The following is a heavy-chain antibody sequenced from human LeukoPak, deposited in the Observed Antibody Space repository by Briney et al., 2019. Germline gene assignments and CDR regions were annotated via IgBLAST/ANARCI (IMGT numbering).Heavy chain of an antibody. CDR3: ARVEYSSGRGDY. CDR1: NYSFINYG. Sequence: GASVKDSCKAGNYSFINYGLTWVRQAPGQRLVWMGWISTYSGDTNYAQNFQGRVTLTRDTSTSTAYMDLNNLTPDDTAVYYCARVEYSSGRGDYWGQGTLVTVSS. J-gene: IGHJ4*02. D-gene: IGHD3-22*01. CDR2: ISTYSGDT. V-gene: IGHV1-18*01.